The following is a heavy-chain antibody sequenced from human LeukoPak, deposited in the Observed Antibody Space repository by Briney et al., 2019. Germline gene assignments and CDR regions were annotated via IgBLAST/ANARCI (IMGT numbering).Heavy chain of an antibody. CDR3: ARGYCSGGSSQRCYYYYGMDV. V-gene: IGHV1-69*01. Sequence: SVKVSCKASGGTFSSYAISWVRQAPGQGLEWMGGIIPIFGTANFAQKFQGRVTITADESTSTAYMELSSLRSEDTAVYYCARGYCSGGSSQRCYYYYGMDVWGQGTTVTVSS. CDR2: IIPIFGTA. D-gene: IGHD2-15*01. J-gene: IGHJ6*02. CDR1: GGTFSSYA.